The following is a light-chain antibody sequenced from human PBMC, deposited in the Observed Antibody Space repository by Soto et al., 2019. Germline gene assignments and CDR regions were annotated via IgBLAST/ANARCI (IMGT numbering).Light chain of an antibody. CDR1: RSVSSY. CDR2: DAS. V-gene: IGKV3-11*01. CDR3: KQRSNWF. Sequence: EIVLTQSPATLSLSPGERATLSCKASRSVSSYLAWYQQKPGQAPRLLIYDASNRATGIPARFSGSGSGTDFTLTISSLEPEDFAVYYCKQRSNWFFGQGTKLEIK. J-gene: IGKJ2*01.